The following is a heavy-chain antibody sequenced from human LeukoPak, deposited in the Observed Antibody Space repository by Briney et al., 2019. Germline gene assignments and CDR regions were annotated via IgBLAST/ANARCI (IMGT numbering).Heavy chain of an antibody. D-gene: IGHD2-15*01. CDR2: IYYSGST. CDR3: ARGACSGGSCYEFDY. J-gene: IGHJ4*02. Sequence: SETLSRTCTVSGGSISSGGYYWSWIRQHPGKGLEWIGYIYYSGSTYYNPSRKSRVTISVDTSKNQFSLKLSSVTAADTAVYYCARGACSGGSCYEFDYWGQGTLVTVSS. V-gene: IGHV4-31*03. CDR1: GGSISSGGYY.